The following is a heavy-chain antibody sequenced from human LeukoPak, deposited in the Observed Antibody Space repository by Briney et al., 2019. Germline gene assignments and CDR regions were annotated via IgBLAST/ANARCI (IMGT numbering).Heavy chain of an antibody. CDR1: DDSISSSSYY. CDR3: ARLYCGGECYLLGHIDY. CDR2: VYYSGST. Sequence: SETLSLTCTVSDDSISSSSYYWGWIRQPPGKGLEWIGNVYYSGSTYYNPSLTSRVTISLGTSKNQFSLKLSSVTAADTAVYYCARLYCGGECYLLGHIDYWGEGTLVTVSS. V-gene: IGHV4-39*01. J-gene: IGHJ4*02. D-gene: IGHD2-21*01.